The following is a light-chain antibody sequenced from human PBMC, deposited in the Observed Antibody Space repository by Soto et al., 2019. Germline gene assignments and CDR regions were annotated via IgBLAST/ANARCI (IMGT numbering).Light chain of an antibody. CDR1: SSDIGNYNL. Sequence: QSALTQPASVSGSPGQSITISCAGTSSDIGNYNLVSWYQQHPGKAPKLMICEVNKRPSGVSNRFSGSKSGNTASLTISGLQAEDEADYYCCSYAGTVAYVFGTGTKLTV. J-gene: IGLJ1*01. V-gene: IGLV2-23*02. CDR3: CSYAGTVAYV. CDR2: EVN.